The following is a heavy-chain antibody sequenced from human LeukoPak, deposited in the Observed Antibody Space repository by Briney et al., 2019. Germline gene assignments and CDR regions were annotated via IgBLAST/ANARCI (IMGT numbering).Heavy chain of an antibody. CDR1: GGSISSGGYS. CDR2: IYHGGST. V-gene: IGHV4-30-2*01. D-gene: IGHD4-17*01. J-gene: IGHJ3*02. CDR3: ARARRSLGDAFDI. Sequence: SETLSLTCAVSGGSISSGGYSWSWIRQPPGKGLEWIGYIYHGGSTYYNPSLKSRVTISVDRSKNQFSLKLSSVTAADTAVYYCARARRSLGDAFDIWGQGTMVTVSS.